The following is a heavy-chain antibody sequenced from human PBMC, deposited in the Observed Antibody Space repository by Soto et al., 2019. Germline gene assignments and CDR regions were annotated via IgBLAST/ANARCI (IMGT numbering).Heavy chain of an antibody. CDR2: IYHSGST. V-gene: IGHV4-4*02. Sequence: QVQLQESGPGLVKPSGTLSLTCAVSGASISSNNWWSWVRQPPGKGLEWIGEIYHSGSTNYNPSLKSRVTISVDKSKNQFSLKLSSVTAADTTVYYCARDEAQDYYYGMDVWGQGTTVTASS. CDR3: ARDEAQDYYYGMDV. J-gene: IGHJ6*02. CDR1: GASISSNNW.